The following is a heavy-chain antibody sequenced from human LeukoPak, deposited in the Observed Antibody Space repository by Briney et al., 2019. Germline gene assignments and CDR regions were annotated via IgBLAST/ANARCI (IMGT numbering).Heavy chain of an antibody. CDR2: VGHSGNT. J-gene: IGHJ5*02. D-gene: IGHD3-10*02. Sequence: SETLSLTCGFTGGPFNSDWYWSCVRQTPGMGLEWIGEVGHSGNTAYNPSLKGRVTLSIDTSKNQVSLKLTSVTAADTAVYYCAQGRDYVWRFDPWGQGTLVTVSS. CDR1: GGPFNSDWY. CDR3: AQGRDYVWRFDP. V-gene: IGHV4-34*01.